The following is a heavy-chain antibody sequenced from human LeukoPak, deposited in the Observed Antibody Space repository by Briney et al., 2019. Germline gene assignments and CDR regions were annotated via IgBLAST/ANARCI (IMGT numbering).Heavy chain of an antibody. CDR2: VNESGST. Sequence: SETLSLTCAVYGTSFGEFYWSWVRQTPGKGLEWIGEVNESGSTYYNPSLRSRVTISLDRSKKKFSLKLTSVTAADTAVYFCARGAEYYAIWRGYAGYSDYWGQGISVTVSS. CDR1: GTSFGEFY. D-gene: IGHD3-3*01. V-gene: IGHV4-34*01. CDR3: ARGAEYYAIWRGYAGYSDY. J-gene: IGHJ4*02.